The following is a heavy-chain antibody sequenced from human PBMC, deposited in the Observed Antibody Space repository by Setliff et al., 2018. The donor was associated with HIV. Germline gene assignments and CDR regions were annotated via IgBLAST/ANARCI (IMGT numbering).Heavy chain of an antibody. V-gene: IGHV5-51*01. CDR1: GYSFSDNW. CDR2: IYPDDSAT. J-gene: IGHJ5*01. D-gene: IGHD3-16*01. Sequence: PGESLKISCKGFGYSFSDNWIGWVRQMPGKGLEWMGIIYPDDSATRYSPSFQGQVTISADKSINTAYMRWGSLRASDTAMYFCAKHGFERKSPYNWFDSWGQGTLVTVSS. CDR3: AKHGFERKSPYNWFDS.